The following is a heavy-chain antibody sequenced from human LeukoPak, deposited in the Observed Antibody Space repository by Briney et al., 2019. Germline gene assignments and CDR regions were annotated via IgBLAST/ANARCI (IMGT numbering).Heavy chain of an antibody. V-gene: IGHV3-23*01. CDR2: ISGSGGRT. CDR3: ARRAGAYSHPYDY. J-gene: IGHJ4*02. D-gene: IGHD4/OR15-4a*01. Sequence: GGSLRLSCVASGFTFRNYGMSWVRQAPGKGLEWVSGISGSGGRTYYADSVKGRFTISRDNSKNTLYVQVNSLRAEDTAVYYCARRAGAYSHPYDYWGQGTLVTVSS. CDR1: GFTFRNYG.